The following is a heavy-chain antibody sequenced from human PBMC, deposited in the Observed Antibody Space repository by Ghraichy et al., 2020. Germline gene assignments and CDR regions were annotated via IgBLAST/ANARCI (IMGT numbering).Heavy chain of an antibody. J-gene: IGHJ4*02. CDR3: AAEVGYCCSSGTSYYFGY. CDR1: GIAFSRYG. Sequence: GGSLRLSCAASGIAFSRYGMHWVRQAPGKGLEWVAYIRYDGSNKLYGDSVKGRFTIFRDNPKNTLYLQMRCLRAEDTAVYKCAAEVGYCCSSGTSYYFGYWGQGTLVTVSS. V-gene: IGHV3-30*02. D-gene: IGHD6-6*01. CDR2: IRYDGSNK.